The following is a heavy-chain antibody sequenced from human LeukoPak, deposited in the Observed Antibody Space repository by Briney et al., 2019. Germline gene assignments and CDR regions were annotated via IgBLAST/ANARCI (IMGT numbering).Heavy chain of an antibody. CDR3: ARDPRYYYDSSGYYANWYFDL. CDR1: GGSLSSGDYY. CDR2: IYYSGST. D-gene: IGHD3-22*01. Sequence: SETLSLTCTVSGGSLSSGDYYWSWIRQPPGKGLEWIGYIYYSGSTYYNPSLKSRVTISVDTSQNQFSLKLSSVTAADTAVYYCARDPRYYYDSSGYYANWYFDLWGRGTLVTVSS. J-gene: IGHJ2*01. V-gene: IGHV4-30-4*08.